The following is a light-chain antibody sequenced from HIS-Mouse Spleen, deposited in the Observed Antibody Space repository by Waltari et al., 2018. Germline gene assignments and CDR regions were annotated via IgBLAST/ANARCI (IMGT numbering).Light chain of an antibody. V-gene: IGLV2-23*01. CDR1: SSAVGRYNL. CDR2: EGS. CDR3: CSYAGSSTYVV. Sequence: QSALTQPASVSGSPGQSIPISCTGTSSAVGRYNLVPWYQQHPGKAPKLMIYEGSKRPSGVSNRFSGSKSGNTASLTISGLQAEDEADYYCCSYAGSSTYVVFGGGTKLTVL. J-gene: IGLJ2*01.